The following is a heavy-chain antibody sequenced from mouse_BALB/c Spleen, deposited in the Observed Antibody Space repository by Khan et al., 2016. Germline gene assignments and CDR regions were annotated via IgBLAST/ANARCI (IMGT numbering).Heavy chain of an antibody. J-gene: IGHJ2*01. Sequence: VPLQQSGAELVRPGALVKLTCKASGFNIKDYYMHWVKQRSEQGLEWIGWIDPENGNSIYDPKFQGKASITADTSSNTAYLQVNSLTSEDTAVYYCARSPYFFDYWGQGTTLTVSS. CDR2: IDPENGNS. V-gene: IGHV14-1*02. CDR3: ARSPYFFDY. CDR1: GFNIKDYY.